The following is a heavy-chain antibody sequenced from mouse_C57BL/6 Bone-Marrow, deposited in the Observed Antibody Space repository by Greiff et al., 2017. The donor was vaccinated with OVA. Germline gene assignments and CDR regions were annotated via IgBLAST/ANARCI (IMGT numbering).Heavy chain of an antibody. CDR3: ARARDMEY. CDR1: GYAFTNYL. V-gene: IGHV1-54*01. CDR2: INPGSGGT. Sequence: VQLQQSGAELVRPGTSVKVSCKASGYAFTNYLIEWVKQRPGQGLEWIGVINPGSGGTNYNEKFKGKATLTADKSSSTAYMQLSSLTSADSAVYYCARARDMEYWGQGATVTVSS. J-gene: IGHJ4*01.